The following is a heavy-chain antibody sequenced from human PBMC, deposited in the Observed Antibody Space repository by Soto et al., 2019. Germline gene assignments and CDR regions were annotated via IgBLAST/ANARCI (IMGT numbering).Heavy chain of an antibody. CDR1: GGSISSSSYY. CDR2: IYYSGST. J-gene: IGHJ4*02. Sequence: SETLSLTCTVSGGSISSSSYYWGWIRQPPGKGLEWIGSIYYSGSTYYNPSLKSRVTISVDTSKNQFSLKLSSVTAADTAVYCCAGGLRYFNWLARSFYFDYWGQGTLVTVSS. D-gene: IGHD3-9*01. V-gene: IGHV4-39*01. CDR3: AGGLRYFNWLARSFYFDY.